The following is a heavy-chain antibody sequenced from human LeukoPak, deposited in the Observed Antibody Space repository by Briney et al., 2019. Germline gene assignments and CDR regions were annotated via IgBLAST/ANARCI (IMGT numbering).Heavy chain of an antibody. CDR2: INPNSGGT. CDR3: AISSIAAAGTFDY. CDR1: GYTFTSYG. V-gene: IGHV1-2*04. Sequence: ASVKVSCKASGYTFTSYGISWVRQAPGQGLEWMGWINPNSGGTNYAQKFQGWVTMTRDTSISTAYMELSRLRSDDTAVYYCAISSIAAAGTFDYWGQGTLVTVSS. D-gene: IGHD6-13*01. J-gene: IGHJ4*02.